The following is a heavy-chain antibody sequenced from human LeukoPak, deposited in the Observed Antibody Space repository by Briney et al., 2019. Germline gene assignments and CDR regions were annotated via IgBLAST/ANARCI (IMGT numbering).Heavy chain of an antibody. CDR1: GGSFSGYY. D-gene: IGHD6-13*01. Sequence: PSETLSLTCAVYGGSFSGYYWSWIRQPPGKELEWVGEINHSGSTNYNPSLKSRVTISVDTSKNQFSLKLSSVTAADTAVYYCARGLTGAAAGTLSIDYWGQGTLVTVSS. V-gene: IGHV4-34*01. CDR2: INHSGST. J-gene: IGHJ4*02. CDR3: ARGLTGAAAGTLSIDY.